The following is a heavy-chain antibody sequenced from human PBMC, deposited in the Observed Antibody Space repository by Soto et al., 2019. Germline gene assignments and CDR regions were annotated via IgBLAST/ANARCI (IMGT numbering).Heavy chain of an antibody. CDR2: ISWDGGIT. CDR1: GFSFEDYT. CDR3: ARDSYDILTGQKRYFDF. J-gene: IGHJ4*02. D-gene: IGHD3-9*01. Sequence: VGSLRLSCAASGFSFEDYTMHWVRQGPGKGPEWISLISWDGGITDYSDSVKGRFISSRDNGKNSLFLEMNSLTSEDAAMYFCARDSYDILTGQKRYFDFWGQGTLVTVSS. V-gene: IGHV3-43*01.